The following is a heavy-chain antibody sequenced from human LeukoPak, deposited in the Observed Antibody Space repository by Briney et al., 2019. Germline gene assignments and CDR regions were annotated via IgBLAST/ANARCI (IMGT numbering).Heavy chain of an antibody. CDR2: INHSGST. D-gene: IGHD6-13*01. Sequence: SETLSLTCAVYGGSFSGYYWGWIRQPPGKGLEWIGEINHSGSTNYNPSLKSRVTISVDTSKNQFSLKLSSVTAADTAVYYCARGPEGIAAAGRDYWGQGTLVTVSS. CDR1: GGSFSGYY. V-gene: IGHV4-34*01. CDR3: ARGPEGIAAAGRDY. J-gene: IGHJ4*02.